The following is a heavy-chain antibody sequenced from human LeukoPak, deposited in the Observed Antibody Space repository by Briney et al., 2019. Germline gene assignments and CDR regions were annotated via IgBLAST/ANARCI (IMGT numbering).Heavy chain of an antibody. CDR1: GFTFSSYW. CDR2: IKQDGSEK. V-gene: IGHV3-7*01. D-gene: IGHD3-3*01. J-gene: IGHJ3*02. Sequence: PGGSLRLSCAASGFTFSSYWMSWVRQAPGKGLEWVANIKQDGSEKYYVDSVKGRFTISRDNAKNSLYLQMNSLRAEDTAVYYCARAGDFWSGSASFDIWGQGTMVTVSS. CDR3: ARAGDFWSGSASFDI.